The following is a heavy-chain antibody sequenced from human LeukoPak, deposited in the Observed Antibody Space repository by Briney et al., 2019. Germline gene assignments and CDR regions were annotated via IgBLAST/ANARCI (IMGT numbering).Heavy chain of an antibody. V-gene: IGHV3-21*01. CDR1: GFTFSSYS. CDR3: ARAADPFDY. Sequence: GGSLRLSCGVSGFTFSSYSMNWVRQAPGKGLEWASSISSSGSYIYYADSVKGRFTISRDNAKNSLYLQMNSLRAEDTAVYYCARAADPFDYWGQGTLVTVSS. CDR2: ISSSGSYI. D-gene: IGHD6-19*01. J-gene: IGHJ4*02.